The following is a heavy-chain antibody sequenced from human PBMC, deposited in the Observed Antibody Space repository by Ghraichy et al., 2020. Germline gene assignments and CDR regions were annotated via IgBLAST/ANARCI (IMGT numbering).Heavy chain of an antibody. Sequence: GGSLRLSCAASGFTFSSYGMHWVRQAPGKGLEWVAFIRYDGSNKYYADSVKGRFTISRDNSKNTLYLQMNSLRAEDTAVYYCAGAAAAGIGYYFDYWGQGTLVTVSS. CDR1: GFTFSSYG. J-gene: IGHJ4*02. CDR3: AGAAAAGIGYYFDY. D-gene: IGHD6-13*01. V-gene: IGHV3-30*02. CDR2: IRYDGSNK.